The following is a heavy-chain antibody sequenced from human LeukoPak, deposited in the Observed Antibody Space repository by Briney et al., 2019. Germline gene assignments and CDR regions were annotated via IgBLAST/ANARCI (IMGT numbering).Heavy chain of an antibody. V-gene: IGHV3-43D*03. CDR2: ISWDGGST. Sequence: GGSLRLSCAASGFTFDDYAMHWVHQAPGKGLEWVSLISWDGGSTYYADSVKGRFTISRDNSKNSLYLQMNSLRAEDTALYYCAKDQTGYSSGWFDYWGQGTLVTVSS. J-gene: IGHJ4*02. CDR3: AKDQTGYSSGWFDY. D-gene: IGHD6-19*01. CDR1: GFTFDDYA.